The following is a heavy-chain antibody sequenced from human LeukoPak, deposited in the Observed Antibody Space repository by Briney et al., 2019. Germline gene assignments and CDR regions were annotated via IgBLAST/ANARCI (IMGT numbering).Heavy chain of an antibody. CDR2: INHSGST. CDR3: ARGAVAGTRWFDP. Sequence: SETLSLTCAVYGGSFSGYYWSWIRQPPGRGLEWIGEINHSGSTNYNPSLKSRVTISVDTSKNQFSLKLSSVTAADTAVYYCARGAVAGTRWFDPWGQGTLVTVSS. CDR1: GGSFSGYY. V-gene: IGHV4-34*01. D-gene: IGHD6-19*01. J-gene: IGHJ5*02.